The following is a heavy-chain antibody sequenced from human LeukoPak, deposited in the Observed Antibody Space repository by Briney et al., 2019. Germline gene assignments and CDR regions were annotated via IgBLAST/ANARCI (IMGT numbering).Heavy chain of an antibody. Sequence: SETLSLTCAVYGGSFSGYYWSWIRQPPGKGLEWIGEINHSGSTNYNPSLKSRVTISVDKSKHQFSLKLSSMTAADAAVYYCARRGVTIFGEVIKQRKYYFDSWGQGALVTVSS. J-gene: IGHJ4*02. V-gene: IGHV4-34*01. D-gene: IGHD3-3*01. CDR3: ARRGVTIFGEVIKQRKYYFDS. CDR2: INHSGST. CDR1: GGSFSGYY.